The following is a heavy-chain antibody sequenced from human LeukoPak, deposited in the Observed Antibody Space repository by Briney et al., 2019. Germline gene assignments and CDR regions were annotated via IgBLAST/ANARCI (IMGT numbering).Heavy chain of an antibody. V-gene: IGHV5-51*01. CDR2: IYPGDSDI. J-gene: IGHJ4*02. D-gene: IGHD1-26*01. CDR1: GYSFTSYW. Sequence: GESLKISCKASGYSFTSYWIGWVRQMPGKGLEWMGIIYPGDSDIRYSPSFQGQVTISADKSINTAYLQWSSLKASDTAMYYCARHQIVGATRSPFDYWGQGTLVTVSS. CDR3: ARHQIVGATRSPFDY.